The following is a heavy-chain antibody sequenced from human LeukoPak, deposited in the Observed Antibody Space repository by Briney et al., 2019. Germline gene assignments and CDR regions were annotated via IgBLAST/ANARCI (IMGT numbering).Heavy chain of an antibody. CDR3: ARITQGETEFDY. J-gene: IGHJ4*02. Sequence: PSETLSLTCAVYGGSFSGYYWSWIRQPPGKGLEWIGEINHSGSTNYNPSLKSRVTISVDTSKNQFSLKLSSVTAADTAVYYCARITQGETEFDYWGQGTLVTVSS. V-gene: IGHV4-34*01. D-gene: IGHD3-10*01. CDR1: GGSFSGYY. CDR2: INHSGST.